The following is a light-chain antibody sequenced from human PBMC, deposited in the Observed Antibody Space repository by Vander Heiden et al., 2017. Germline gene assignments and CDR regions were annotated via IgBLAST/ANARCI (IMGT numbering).Light chain of an antibody. CDR2: GAS. V-gene: IGKV3-15*01. CDR1: QSVSSN. CDR3: QQYNYWPPWT. J-gene: IGKJ1*01. Sequence: EIVMTQSPATLSVSPGERATLSCRASQSVSSNLAWYQQKPGQAPRLLIYGASTRDTGIPARLSGSGYGKEFTLTISSRQSEDFAVYYFQQYNYWPPWTFGQGTKVEIK.